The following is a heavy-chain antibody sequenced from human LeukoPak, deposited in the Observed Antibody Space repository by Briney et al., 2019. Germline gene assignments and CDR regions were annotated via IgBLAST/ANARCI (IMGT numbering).Heavy chain of an antibody. V-gene: IGHV4-34*01. CDR2: INHSGST. CDR3: ARSGLIVVVPAATAEGYNWFDP. J-gene: IGHJ5*02. CDR1: GGSLSGYY. D-gene: IGHD2-2*01. Sequence: SETLSLTCAVYGGSLSGYYWSWIRRPPGKGLEWIGEINHSGSTNYNPSLKSRVTISVDTSKNQFSLKLSSVTAADTAVYYCARSGLIVVVPAATAEGYNWFDPWGQGTLVTVSS.